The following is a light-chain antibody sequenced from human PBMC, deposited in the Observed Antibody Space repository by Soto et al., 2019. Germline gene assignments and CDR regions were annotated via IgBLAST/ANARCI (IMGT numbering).Light chain of an antibody. J-gene: IGKJ3*01. V-gene: IGKV1-39*01. CDR2: AAS. CDR3: QQRYSTPFT. Sequence: DIQMTQSPSSLSASVGDSVTITCRASQSISNYLNWYQQKPGKAPNLLVYAASSLQSGVPSRFSGSGSGTDFTLTISSLQPEDFATYYCQQRYSTPFTFGHGTKVDIK. CDR1: QSISNY.